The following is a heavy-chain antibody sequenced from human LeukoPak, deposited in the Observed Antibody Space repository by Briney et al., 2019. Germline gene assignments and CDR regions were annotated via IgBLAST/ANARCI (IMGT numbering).Heavy chain of an antibody. CDR2: ISYDGSNK. Sequence: GGSLRLSCAASGFAFSSYAMHWVRQAPGKGLEWVAVISYDGSNKYYADSVKGRFTISRDNSKNTLYLQMNSLRAEDTAVYYCARANHMDVWGQGTTVTVSS. V-gene: IGHV3-30*04. J-gene: IGHJ6*02. CDR1: GFAFSSYA. CDR3: ARANHMDV.